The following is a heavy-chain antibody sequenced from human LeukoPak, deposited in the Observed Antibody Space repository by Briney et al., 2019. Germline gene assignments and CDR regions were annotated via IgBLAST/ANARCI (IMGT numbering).Heavy chain of an antibody. Sequence: ASVKVSCKASGYTFTSYYMHWVRQAPGQGLEWMGIINPSGGSTSYAQKFQGRVTMTRDTSTSAVYMELSSLRSDDTAVYYCARDGNSIWSGYYSYLYFDYWGQGTLVTVSS. CDR1: GYTFTSYY. J-gene: IGHJ4*02. CDR2: INPSGGST. D-gene: IGHD3-3*01. CDR3: ARDGNSIWSGYYSYLYFDY. V-gene: IGHV1-46*01.